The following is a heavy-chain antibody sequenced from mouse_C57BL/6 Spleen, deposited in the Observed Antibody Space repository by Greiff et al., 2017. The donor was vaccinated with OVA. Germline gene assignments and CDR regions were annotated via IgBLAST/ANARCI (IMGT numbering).Heavy chain of an antibody. Sequence: VQLQQSDAELVKPGASVKISCKVSGYTFTDHTIHWMKQRPEQGLEWIGYIYPRDGSTKYNEEFKGKATLTADKSSSTAYMQLNSLTSEDSAVYFCARAHYYGSSYGYFDYWGQGTTLTVSS. D-gene: IGHD1-1*01. CDR1: GYTFTDHT. CDR2: IYPRDGST. CDR3: ARAHYYGSSYGYFDY. V-gene: IGHV1-78*01. J-gene: IGHJ2*01.